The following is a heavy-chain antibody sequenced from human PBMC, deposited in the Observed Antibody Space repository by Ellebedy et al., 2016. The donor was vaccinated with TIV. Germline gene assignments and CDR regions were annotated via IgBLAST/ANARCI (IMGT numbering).Heavy chain of an antibody. V-gene: IGHV1-2*02. Sequence: ASVKVSXKASGYTFTDYYIHWVRQAPGQGPEWMGWSNPNSGGTNYAQKFQDRVTLTRDTSSNTAYMELIRLRSDDTAVYYCAREERGQQLNLKYWGQGALVTVSS. D-gene: IGHD6-13*01. CDR3: AREERGQQLNLKY. CDR1: GYTFTDYY. J-gene: IGHJ4*02. CDR2: SNPNSGGT.